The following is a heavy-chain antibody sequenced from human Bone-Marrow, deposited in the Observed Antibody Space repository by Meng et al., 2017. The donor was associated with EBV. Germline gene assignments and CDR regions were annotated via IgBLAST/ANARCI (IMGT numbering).Heavy chain of an antibody. D-gene: IGHD3-10*01. Sequence: VQLQESGPGLVTPSQTLSLTCAVSGGSISSGGYFWSWIRQPPGKGLEWIGYIYYSGSTYYNPSLKSRVTISVDTSKNQFSLKLSSVTATDTAVYYCARGSMLRGVITWFGPWGQGTLVTVSS. J-gene: IGHJ5*02. CDR2: IYYSGST. CDR3: ARGSMLRGVITWFGP. V-gene: IGHV4-30-4*01. CDR1: GGSISSGGYF.